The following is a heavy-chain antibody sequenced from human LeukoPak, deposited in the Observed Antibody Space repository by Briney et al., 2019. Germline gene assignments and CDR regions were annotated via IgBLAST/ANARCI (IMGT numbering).Heavy chain of an antibody. CDR1: GGSFSGYY. CDR2: INHSGST. D-gene: IGHD3-3*01. V-gene: IGHV4-34*01. Sequence: PSETLSLTCAVYGGSFSGYYWSWIRQPPGKGLEWIGEINHSGSTNYNPSLKSRVTISVDTSENQFSLKLSSVTAADTAVYYCARVTIFGITTFDYWGQGTLVTVSS. CDR3: ARVTIFGITTFDY. J-gene: IGHJ4*02.